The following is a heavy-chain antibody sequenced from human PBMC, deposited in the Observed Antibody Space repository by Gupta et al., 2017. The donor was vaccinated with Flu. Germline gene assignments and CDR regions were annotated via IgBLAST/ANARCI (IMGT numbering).Heavy chain of an antibody. Sequence: QVQLVQSGAEVKKPGSSVKVSCKASGGTFSANAMTWVRQAPGQGLAWMGGIIPIFGTANYAQKFQGRVTITADESTNTVYMELSSLRSEATDVYYCARSEGGGYDRFQYSAMDVWGQGTTVTVSS. CDR2: IIPIFGTA. CDR3: ARSEGGGYDRFQYSAMDV. CDR1: GGTFSANA. D-gene: IGHD5-12*01. J-gene: IGHJ6*02. V-gene: IGHV1-69*01.